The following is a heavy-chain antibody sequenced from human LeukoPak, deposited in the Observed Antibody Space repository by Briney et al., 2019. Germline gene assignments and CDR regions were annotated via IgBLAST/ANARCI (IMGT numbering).Heavy chain of an antibody. J-gene: IGHJ2*01. CDR3: ARGAAPYWYFDL. Sequence: PSETLSLTCTVSGGSISSYYWSWIRPPPGKGLEWIGYIYYSGSTNYNPSLKSRVTISVDTSKNQFSLKLSSVTAADTAVYYCARGAAPYWYFDLWGRGTLVAVSS. CDR1: GGSISSYY. D-gene: IGHD2-15*01. V-gene: IGHV4-59*01. CDR2: IYYSGST.